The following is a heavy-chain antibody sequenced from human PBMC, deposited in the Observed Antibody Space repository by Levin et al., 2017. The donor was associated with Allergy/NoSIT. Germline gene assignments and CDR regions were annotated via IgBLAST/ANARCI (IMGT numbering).Heavy chain of an antibody. CDR2: INPNTGGT. D-gene: IGHD4-17*01. CDR3: ARDRKPNTVTTRHYSYYGMDV. CDR1: AYTFTGYY. J-gene: IGHJ6*02. Sequence: ASVKVSCKASAYTFTGYYVHWVRQAPGQGLEWMGWINPNTGGTNYAQNFQGRVAMTRDTSISTAYMELSRLRSDDTAVYYCARDRKPNTVTTRHYSYYGMDVWGQGTTVTVSS. V-gene: IGHV1-2*02.